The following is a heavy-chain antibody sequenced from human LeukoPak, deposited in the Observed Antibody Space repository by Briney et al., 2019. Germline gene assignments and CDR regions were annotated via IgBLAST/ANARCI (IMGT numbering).Heavy chain of an antibody. CDR3: ANSFGVVISIHDAFDI. J-gene: IGHJ3*02. D-gene: IGHD3-3*01. CDR2: IRYDGSNK. CDR1: GFTFSSYG. Sequence: GGSLRLSCAASGFTFSSYGMHWVRQAPGKGLEWVAFIRYDGSNKYYADSVKGRFTISRDNSKNTLYLQMNSLRAEDTAVYYCANSFGVVISIHDAFDIWGQGTMVTVSS. V-gene: IGHV3-30*02.